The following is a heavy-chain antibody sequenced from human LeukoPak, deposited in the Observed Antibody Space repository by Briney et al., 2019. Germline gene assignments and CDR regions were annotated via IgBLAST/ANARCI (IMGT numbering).Heavy chain of an antibody. V-gene: IGHV3-11*05. CDR2: ISSSSSYT. CDR3: ARDAKRKYSSSWYGGTFDY. Sequence: KTGGSPRLSCAASGFTFSDYYMSWIRQAPGKGLEWVSYISSSSSYTNYADSVKGRFTISRDNAKNSLYLQMNSLRAEDTAVYYCARDAKRKYSSSWYGGTFDYWGQGTLVTVSS. D-gene: IGHD6-13*01. CDR1: GFTFSDYY. J-gene: IGHJ4*02.